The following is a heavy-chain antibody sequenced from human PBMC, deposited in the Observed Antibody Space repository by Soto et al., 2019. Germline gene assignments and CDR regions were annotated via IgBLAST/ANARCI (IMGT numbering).Heavy chain of an antibody. D-gene: IGHD1-26*01. Sequence: PGGSLRLSCAASGFTFSSYGMHWVRQAPGKGLEWVAVISYDGSNKYYADSVKGRFTISRDNSKNTLYLQMNSLRAEDTAVYYCATQWELTLDYWGQGTLVTVPQ. CDR1: GFTFSSYG. V-gene: IGHV3-30*03. J-gene: IGHJ4*02. CDR3: ATQWELTLDY. CDR2: ISYDGSNK.